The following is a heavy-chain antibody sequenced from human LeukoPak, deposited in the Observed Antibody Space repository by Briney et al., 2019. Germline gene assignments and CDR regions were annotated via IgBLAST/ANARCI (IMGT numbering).Heavy chain of an antibody. Sequence: SETLSLTCTVPGGSISSSNWWSWVRQPPGKGLEWIGEIYHSGSTNYNPSLKSRVTISVDKSKNQFSLKLSSVTAADTAVYYCASSHYYYDSSGYYYYWGQGTLVTVSS. CDR1: GGSISSSNW. V-gene: IGHV4-4*02. CDR2: IYHSGST. CDR3: ASSHYYYDSSGYYYY. D-gene: IGHD3-22*01. J-gene: IGHJ4*01.